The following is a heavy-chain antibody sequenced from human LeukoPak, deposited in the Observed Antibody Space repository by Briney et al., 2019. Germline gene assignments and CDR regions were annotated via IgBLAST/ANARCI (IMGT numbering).Heavy chain of an antibody. CDR1: GGTFSSYA. CDR3: ARGYSGSYYLDY. V-gene: IGHV1-69*04. Sequence: ASVKASCKASGGTFSSYAISWVRQAPGQGLEWMGRIIPILGIANYAQKFQGRVTITADKSTSTAYMELSSLRSEDTAVYYCARGYSGSYYLDYWGQGTLVTVSS. CDR2: IIPILGIA. J-gene: IGHJ4*02. D-gene: IGHD1-26*01.